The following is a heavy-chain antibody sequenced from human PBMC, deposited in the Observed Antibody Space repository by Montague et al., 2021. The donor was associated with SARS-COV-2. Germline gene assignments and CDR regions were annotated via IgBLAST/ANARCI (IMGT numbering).Heavy chain of an antibody. D-gene: IGHD2-15*01. Sequence: SETLSLTCAVHGGSFSTYSWNWIRQPPGKGLEWIGEIHHGGSTNYNPSLKSRVTISADTSKNQFSLELTSVAAADTAVYYCARLGDGVVLSPRLGVEPYYSYYYMDVWGRGTTVTVSS. CDR1: GGSFSTYS. J-gene: IGHJ6*03. CDR2: IHHGGST. CDR3: ARLGDGVVLSPRLGVEPYYSYYYMDV. V-gene: IGHV4-34*01.